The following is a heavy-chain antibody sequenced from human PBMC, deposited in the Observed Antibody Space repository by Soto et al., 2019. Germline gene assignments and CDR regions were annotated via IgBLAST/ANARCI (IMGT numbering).Heavy chain of an antibody. D-gene: IGHD3-10*01. CDR2: ISAHNGNT. Sequence: QVHLVQSGAEVKKPAASVKVSCKGSGYAFTTYGITWVRQAPGQGIEWMGWISAHNGNTNYAQKLQVRVTVTRDTSTSTAYMELRSLRSDDTAVYYCARGRYGAYWGQGAMVTVSS. CDR1: GYAFTTYG. J-gene: IGHJ4*02. V-gene: IGHV1-18*01. CDR3: ARGRYGAY.